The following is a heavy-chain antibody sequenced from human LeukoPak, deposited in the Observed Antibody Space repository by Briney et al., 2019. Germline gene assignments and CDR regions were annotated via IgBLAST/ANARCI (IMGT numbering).Heavy chain of an antibody. Sequence: SETLSLTCTVSGGSISSYYWSWIRQPPGKGLEWIGYIYYSGSTNYNPSLKSRVTISVDTSKNQFSLKLSSVTAADTAVYYCARLSVSQGGGSYSPYYYGRDVWGQGTTVTVSS. D-gene: IGHD1-26*01. CDR1: GGSISSYY. CDR3: ARLSVSQGGGSYSPYYYGRDV. V-gene: IGHV4-59*08. CDR2: IYYSGST. J-gene: IGHJ6*02.